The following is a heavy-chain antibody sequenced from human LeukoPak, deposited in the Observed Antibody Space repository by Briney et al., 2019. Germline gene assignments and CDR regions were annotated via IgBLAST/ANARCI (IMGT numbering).Heavy chain of an antibody. Sequence: SVKVSCNASGGTFSSYAISWVRQAPGQGLEWMGGIIPIFGTANYAQKFQGRVTITADESTSTAYMELSSLRSEDTAVYYCARGSYGSGSWVAFDIWGQGTMVTVSS. J-gene: IGHJ3*02. D-gene: IGHD3-10*01. V-gene: IGHV1-69*13. CDR2: IIPIFGTA. CDR3: ARGSYGSGSWVAFDI. CDR1: GGTFSSYA.